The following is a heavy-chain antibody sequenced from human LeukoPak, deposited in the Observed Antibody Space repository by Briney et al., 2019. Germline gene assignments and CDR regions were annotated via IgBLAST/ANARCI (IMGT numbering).Heavy chain of an antibody. D-gene: IGHD1-26*01. V-gene: IGHV3-23*01. CDR1: GFTFSNYG. J-gene: IGHJ4*02. CDR2: ITGSGANA. CDR3: ARGGEYSGSYVFDY. Sequence: GGSLRLSCAASGFTFSNYGMNWVRQAPGKGLEWVSGITGSGANAYYADSVKGRFTISRDNSKNTLYLQMNSLRAEDTAVYYCARGGEYSGSYVFDYWGQGTLVTVSS.